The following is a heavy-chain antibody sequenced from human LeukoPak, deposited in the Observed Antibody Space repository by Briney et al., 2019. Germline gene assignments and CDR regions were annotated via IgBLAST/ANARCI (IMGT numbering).Heavy chain of an antibody. D-gene: IGHD5-12*01. Sequence: TGGSLRLSCAASGFTFSQYSMNWVRQAPGKGLEWVSHIRSSSETFYADSVKGRFTISRDNARNSLYLQMNNLRGEDTAIYYCARDAGNSGYGCDLWGQGTLVTASS. V-gene: IGHV3-48*01. CDR2: IRSSSET. CDR1: GFTFSQYS. CDR3: ARDAGNSGYGCDL. J-gene: IGHJ5*02.